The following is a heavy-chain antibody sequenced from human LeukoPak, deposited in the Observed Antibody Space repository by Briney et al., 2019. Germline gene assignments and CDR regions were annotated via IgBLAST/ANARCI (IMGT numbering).Heavy chain of an antibody. D-gene: IGHD4-23*01. V-gene: IGHV3-21*01. J-gene: IGHJ1*01. CDR1: GFTFSSYT. CDR2: ITSSSTYI. CDR3: VRDGYGGNLGYFQH. Sequence: GGSLRLSCAASGFTFSSYTMNWVRQAPGKGLEWVSSITSSSTYIYYADSVKGRFTISRDNAKNSLYLQMNSLRAEDTAMYYCVRDGYGGNLGYFQHWGQGTLVTVSS.